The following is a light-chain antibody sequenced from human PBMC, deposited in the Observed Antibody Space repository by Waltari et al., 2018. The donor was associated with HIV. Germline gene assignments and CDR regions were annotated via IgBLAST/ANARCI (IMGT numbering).Light chain of an antibody. J-gene: IGLJ2*01. V-gene: IGLV1-51*01. CDR2: DNT. Sequence: QSVLTQPPSVSAAPGQKVTISCSGGSSNIGNGYVSWYQFRPGTAPKLLIFDNTRLPSGVPDRFSGAKSGSSASLDVTGLQTGDEADYYCATWDSSLSVVFGGGTKLTVL. CDR3: ATWDSSLSVV. CDR1: SSNIGNGY.